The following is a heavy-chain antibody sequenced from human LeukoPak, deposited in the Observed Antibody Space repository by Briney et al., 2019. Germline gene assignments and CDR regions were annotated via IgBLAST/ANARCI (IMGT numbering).Heavy chain of an antibody. CDR2: ISYDGSNK. D-gene: IGHD6-6*01. CDR1: GGTFSSYG. V-gene: IGHV3-30*18. Sequence: SCKASGGTFSSYGMHWVRQAPGKGLEWVAVISYDGSNKYYADSVKGRFTISRDNSKNTLYLQMNSLRAEDTAVYYCAKPIAARQPYFDYWGQGTLVTVSS. J-gene: IGHJ4*02. CDR3: AKPIAARQPYFDY.